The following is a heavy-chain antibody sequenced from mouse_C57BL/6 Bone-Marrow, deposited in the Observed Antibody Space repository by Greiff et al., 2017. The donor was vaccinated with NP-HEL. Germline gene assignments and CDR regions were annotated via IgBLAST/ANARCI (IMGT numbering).Heavy chain of an antibody. CDR3: AKRASYDYDWYFEV. CDR1: GFTFSDYY. CDR2: ISNGGGST. D-gene: IGHD2-4*01. Sequence: EVMLVESGGGLVQPGGSLKLSCAASGFTFSDYYMYWVRQTPEKRLEWVAYISNGGGSTYYPDTVKGRFTISRDNAKNPLYLQMSRLKTEDTAMYYCAKRASYDYDWYFEVWGTGTTVTVSS. V-gene: IGHV5-12*01. J-gene: IGHJ1*03.